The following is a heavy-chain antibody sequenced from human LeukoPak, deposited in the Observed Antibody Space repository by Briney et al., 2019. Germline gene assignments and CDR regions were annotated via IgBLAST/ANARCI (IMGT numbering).Heavy chain of an antibody. Sequence: PGKCLRLSCVAAGFTFSSHGMHWVRQAPGKGLGWVAVIWHGGSSKDYADSVKGRFTVSRDNSKNTMFLQMNSLRAEDTAVYCCARERSDGSGFQDAFDVWGQGTMVTVSA. CDR1: GFTFSSHG. V-gene: IGHV3-33*01. CDR3: ARERSDGSGFQDAFDV. CDR2: IWHGGSSK. J-gene: IGHJ3*01. D-gene: IGHD3-22*01.